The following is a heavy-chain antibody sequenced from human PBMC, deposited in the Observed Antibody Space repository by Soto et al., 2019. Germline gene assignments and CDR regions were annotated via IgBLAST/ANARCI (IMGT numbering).Heavy chain of an antibody. CDR3: ARGSGYSSGRFVGKYYFDY. J-gene: IGHJ4*02. D-gene: IGHD6-19*01. CDR1: GGSFSGYY. Sequence: QVQLQQWGAGLLKPSETLSLTCAVYGGSFSGYYWSWIRQPPGKGLEWIGEINHSGSTNYNPSLKSRVTISVDTSKNQFSLKLSSVTAADTAVYYCARGSGYSSGRFVGKYYFDYWGQGTLVTVSS. CDR2: INHSGST. V-gene: IGHV4-34*01.